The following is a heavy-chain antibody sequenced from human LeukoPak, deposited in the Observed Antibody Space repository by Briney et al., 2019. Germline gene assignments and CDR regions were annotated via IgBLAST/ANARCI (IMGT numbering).Heavy chain of an antibody. V-gene: IGHV3-23*01. CDR2: ISGSGDST. J-gene: IGHJ4*02. CDR3: AKVNGPGDY. D-gene: IGHD2-8*01. CDR1: GFTFSSYA. Sequence: GGSLRLSCAASGFTFSSYAMSWVRQAPGKGLEWVSGISGSGDSTYYADSVKGRLTIFRDNSKNTLYLQMNSLRAEDTAVYYCAKVNGPGDYWGQGTLVTVSS.